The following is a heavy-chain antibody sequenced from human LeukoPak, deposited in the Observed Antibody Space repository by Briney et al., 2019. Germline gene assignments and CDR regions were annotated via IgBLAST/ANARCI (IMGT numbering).Heavy chain of an antibody. CDR1: GFTLSSYE. CDR3: ARQGYSGHSQGAADY. Sequence: GGSLRLSCTASGFTLSSYEMSWIRQAPGKGLEWVSSIDYSGGSTYYADSVKGRFTISRDNSKNTLYLQLNSLRGDDTAVYYCARQGYSGHSQGAADYWGQGTLVTVSS. D-gene: IGHD4-23*01. CDR2: IDYSGGST. V-gene: IGHV3-23*01. J-gene: IGHJ4*02.